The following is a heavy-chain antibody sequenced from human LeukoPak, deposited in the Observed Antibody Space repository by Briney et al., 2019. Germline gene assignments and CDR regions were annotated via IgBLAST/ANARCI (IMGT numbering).Heavy chain of an antibody. CDR2: IRYEGNNK. D-gene: IGHD3-10*01. CDR1: GFTFSNYG. Sequence: RPGGSLRLSCAASGFTFSNYGMHWVRQAPGKGLEWVAFIRYEGNNKYYADSVKGRFTISRDNSKNTLYLEMNSLRAEDTAVYYCAKDLMRDRWFGESWGQGTLVTVSS. V-gene: IGHV3-30*02. CDR3: AKDLMRDRWFGES. J-gene: IGHJ5*02.